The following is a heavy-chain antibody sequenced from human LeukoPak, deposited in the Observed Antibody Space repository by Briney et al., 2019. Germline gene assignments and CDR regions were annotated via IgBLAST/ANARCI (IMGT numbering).Heavy chain of an antibody. CDR3: ARDGEVARAFDI. J-gene: IGHJ3*02. CDR2: IYSGGGT. CDR1: GLIVSDNY. D-gene: IGHD5-24*01. V-gene: IGHV3-66*01. Sequence: PGGSLRLSCTASGLIVSDNYMTWVRLAPGKGLEWLSLIYSGGGTQYADSVKGRFAISRDTSKNSLYLQMNSLRAEDTAVYYCARDGEVARAFDIWGQGTMVTVSS.